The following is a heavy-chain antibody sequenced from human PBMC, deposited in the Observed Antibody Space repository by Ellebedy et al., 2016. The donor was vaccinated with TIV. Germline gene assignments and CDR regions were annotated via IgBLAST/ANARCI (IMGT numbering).Heavy chain of an antibody. J-gene: IGHJ4*02. CDR2: SRNKAANYIT. CDR3: SAYLEGTPY. D-gene: IGHD3-3*02. CDR1: GFTSSDHF. V-gene: IGHV3-72*01. Sequence: PGGSLRLSCAASGFTSSDHFMGWVRQAPGKGLEWVGRSRNKAANYITDYAASMKGRFTISRDNSKNSLYLQMNSLRTEDTAVYYCSAYLEGTPYWGRGTLVTVSS.